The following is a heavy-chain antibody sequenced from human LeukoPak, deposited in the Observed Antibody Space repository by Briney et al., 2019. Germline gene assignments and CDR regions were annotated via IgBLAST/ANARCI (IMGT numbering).Heavy chain of an antibody. J-gene: IGHJ6*02. Sequence: PGGSLRLSCATSGFTFSSYAMHWVRQAPGKGLEWVAVISYDGSNKYYADSVKGRFTISRDNSKNTLYPQMNSLRAEDTAVYYCARVDVSYYYGMDVWGQGTTVTVSS. CDR1: GFTFSSYA. CDR2: ISYDGSNK. D-gene: IGHD3-16*01. V-gene: IGHV3-30-3*01. CDR3: ARVDVSYYYGMDV.